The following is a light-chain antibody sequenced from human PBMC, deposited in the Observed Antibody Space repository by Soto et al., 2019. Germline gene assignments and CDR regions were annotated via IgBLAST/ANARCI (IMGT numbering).Light chain of an antibody. Sequence: EIVLTQSPATLSLSPGERATLSCGASQSVSSSSLAWYQQKPGLAPRLLIYDASYRATGIPDRFSGSGSGTDFTLTISRLEPEDFAVYYCQQYGSSPQTFGQGTKLETK. CDR2: DAS. V-gene: IGKV3D-20*01. CDR1: QSVSSSS. CDR3: QQYGSSPQT. J-gene: IGKJ2*01.